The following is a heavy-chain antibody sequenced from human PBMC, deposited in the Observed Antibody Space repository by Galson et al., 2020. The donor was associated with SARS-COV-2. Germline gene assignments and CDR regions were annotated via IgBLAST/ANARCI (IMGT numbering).Heavy chain of an antibody. CDR2: INPNSGNT. CDR3: ARQGNILTGYSFDY. Sequence: ASVKVSCKASGYTFTSYDINWVRQATGQGLEWMGWINPNSGNTGYAQKFQGRVTMTRNTSISTAYMELSSLRSEDTAVYYCARQGNILTGYSFDYWGQGTLVTVSS. D-gene: IGHD3-9*01. V-gene: IGHV1-8*01. CDR1: GYTFTSYD. J-gene: IGHJ4*02.